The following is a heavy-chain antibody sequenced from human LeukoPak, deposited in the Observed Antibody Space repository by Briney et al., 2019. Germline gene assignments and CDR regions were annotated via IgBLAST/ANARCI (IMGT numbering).Heavy chain of an antibody. Sequence: VGSLRLSCAASGVTFSSYTMNWVRQAPGKGLEWVSYISSSSSFIYYADSVKGRFTISRDHAKNSLYLQMNSLRAADTTVYYCAGVMSRVRGFIAGGGEGT. V-gene: IGHV3-21*01. D-gene: IGHD3-10*01. J-gene: IGHJ4*02. CDR2: ISSSSSFI. CDR1: GVTFSSYT. CDR3: AGVMSRVRGFIAG.